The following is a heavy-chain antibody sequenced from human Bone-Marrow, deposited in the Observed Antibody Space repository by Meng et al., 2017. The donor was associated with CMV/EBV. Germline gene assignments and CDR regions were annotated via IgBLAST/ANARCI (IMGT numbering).Heavy chain of an antibody. Sequence: GESLKISCAASGFTFSSYAMSWVRQAPGKGLEWVSLISGRGDNIYYADAVKGRFTISRDNSKNTLYLQINNLRAEDTAVYYCAKDGSTSFYYNYGMDVWGQGTMVTFYS. CDR3: AKDGSTSFYYNYGMDV. D-gene: IGHD2-2*01. CDR2: ISGRGDNI. CDR1: GFTFSSYA. J-gene: IGHJ6*02. V-gene: IGHV3-23*01.